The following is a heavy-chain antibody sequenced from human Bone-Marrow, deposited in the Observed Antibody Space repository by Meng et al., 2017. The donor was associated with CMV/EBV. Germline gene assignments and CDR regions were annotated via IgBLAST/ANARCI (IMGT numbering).Heavy chain of an antibody. J-gene: IGHJ4*02. D-gene: IGHD6-6*01. Sequence: ESLKISCAVYGGSFSGYYWSWIRQPPGKGLEWIGEINHSGSTNYNPSLKSRVTISVDTSKNQFSLKLSSVTAADTAVYYCARGWYSSSDYWGQGTLVTVSS. V-gene: IGHV4-34*01. CDR2: INHSGST. CDR1: GGSFSGYY. CDR3: ARGWYSSSDY.